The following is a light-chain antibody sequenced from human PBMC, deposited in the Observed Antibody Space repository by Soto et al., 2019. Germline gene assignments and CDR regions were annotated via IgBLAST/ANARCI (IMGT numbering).Light chain of an antibody. Sequence: EIVLTQSPATLSLSPGERATLSCRASQSVSSYLAWYQQKPGQAPRLLIYDASNRATGIPARFSGSGSGTDFTLPISSLEPEDFAVYCCQQRSNWPPFTFGPGTKVDIK. CDR3: QQRSNWPPFT. CDR1: QSVSSY. V-gene: IGKV3-11*01. CDR2: DAS. J-gene: IGKJ3*01.